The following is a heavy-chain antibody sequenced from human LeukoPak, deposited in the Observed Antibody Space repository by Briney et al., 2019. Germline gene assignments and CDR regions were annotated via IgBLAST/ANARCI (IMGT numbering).Heavy chain of an antibody. D-gene: IGHD1-26*01. CDR1: GGSFSGYY. V-gene: IGHV4-34*01. J-gene: IGHJ4*02. CDR2: INHSGDT. Sequence: SETLSLTCVVSGGSFSGYYLTWIRQAPGKGLEWIGDINHSGDTSYNPSLKRRASVSLDTSKNQFSLYLTSVTAADTAVYFCARFPASEPIDNWGQGTLVTVSS. CDR3: ARFPASEPIDN.